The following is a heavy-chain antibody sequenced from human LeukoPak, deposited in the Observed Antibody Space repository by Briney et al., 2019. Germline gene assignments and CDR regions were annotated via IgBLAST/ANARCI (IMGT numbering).Heavy chain of an antibody. CDR3: ARADYSSGWPFDY. D-gene: IGHD6-19*01. Sequence: PGGPLRLSCAASGFTFSSYSMNWVRQAPGKGLEWVSSISSSSSYIYYADSMKGRFTISRDNAKNSLYLQMNSLRAEDTAVYYCARADYSSGWPFDYWGQGTLVTVSS. J-gene: IGHJ4*02. CDR2: ISSSSSYI. V-gene: IGHV3-21*01. CDR1: GFTFSSYS.